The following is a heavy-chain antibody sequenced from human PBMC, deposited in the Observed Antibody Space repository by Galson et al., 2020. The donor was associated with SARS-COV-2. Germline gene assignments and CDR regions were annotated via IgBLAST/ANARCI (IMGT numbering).Heavy chain of an antibody. D-gene: IGHD6-19*01. CDR1: GGSISSSSYY. CDR2: IHYSGST. V-gene: IGHV4-39*01. Sequence: ETSETLSLTCTVSGGSISSSSYYWGWIRQPPGKGREWRGSIHYSGSTYYNPSHKSRVTISVDTSKNQFSLKLSSVTAADTAVYYCARKVGQWLVSGSWYFDLWGSGTLVTVSS. J-gene: IGHJ2*01. CDR3: ARKVGQWLVSGSWYFDL.